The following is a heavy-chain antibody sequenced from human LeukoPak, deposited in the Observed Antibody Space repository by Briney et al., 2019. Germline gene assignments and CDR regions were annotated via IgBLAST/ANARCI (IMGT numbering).Heavy chain of an antibody. D-gene: IGHD6-19*01. Sequence: SVKVSCKASGGTFSSYAISWVRQAPGQGLEWMGGIIPIFGTANYAQKFQGRVTITADESTSTAYMELSSLRSEDTAVYYCARLSVAGTVPFDYWGQGTLVTVSS. V-gene: IGHV1-69*13. CDR3: ARLSVAGTVPFDY. CDR1: GGTFSSYA. CDR2: IIPIFGTA. J-gene: IGHJ4*02.